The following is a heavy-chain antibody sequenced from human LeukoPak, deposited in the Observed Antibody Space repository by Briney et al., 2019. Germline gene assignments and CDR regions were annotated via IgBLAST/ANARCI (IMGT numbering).Heavy chain of an antibody. V-gene: IGHV3-11*06. Sequence: PGGSLRLSCAASGFTFSDFYMSCIRQGPEKGLEWVSYISSSSSYTNYADSVTGRFTISRDKAKNTMYLQMNSLRAEDTAVYYCARDTVGVVVAAYDYWGQGTLVTVSS. CDR1: GFTFSDFY. J-gene: IGHJ4*02. CDR3: ARDTVGVVVAAYDY. D-gene: IGHD2-15*01. CDR2: ISSSSSYT.